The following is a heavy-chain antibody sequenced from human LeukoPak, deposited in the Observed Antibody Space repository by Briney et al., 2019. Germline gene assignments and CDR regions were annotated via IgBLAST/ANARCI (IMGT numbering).Heavy chain of an antibody. Sequence: GGSLRLSCAASGFTFSSYGMHWVRQAPGKGLEWVAFIRYDGSNKYYADSVKGRFTISIDNSKNTLYLQMNSLRAEDTAVYYCAKDLRPSTVIVVVYFGYWGQGTLVTVSS. CDR3: AKDLRPSTVIVVVYFGY. J-gene: IGHJ4*02. D-gene: IGHD3-22*01. CDR1: GFTFSSYG. V-gene: IGHV3-30*02. CDR2: IRYDGSNK.